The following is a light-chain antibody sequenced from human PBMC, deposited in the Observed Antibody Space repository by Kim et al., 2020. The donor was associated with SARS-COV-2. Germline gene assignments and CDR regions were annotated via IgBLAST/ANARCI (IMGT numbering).Light chain of an antibody. CDR3: QQSFTTPRT. V-gene: IGKV1-39*01. CDR1: QTISTD. CDR2: AAS. Sequence: ASVGDIVPITCRASQTISTDLNWYQQRPGKGPNLLIYAASSLQSVVPSRCSGSGSGTDFTLTISSLQPEDFATYYCQQSFTTPRTFGQGAKVDIK. J-gene: IGKJ1*01.